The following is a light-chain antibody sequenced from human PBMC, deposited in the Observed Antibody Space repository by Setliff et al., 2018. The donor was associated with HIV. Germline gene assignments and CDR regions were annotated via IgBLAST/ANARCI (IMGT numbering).Light chain of an antibody. CDR2: EGS. V-gene: IGLV2-23*01. CDR1: SSDVGTYNF. J-gene: IGLJ1*01. Sequence: SVLTQPASVSGSPGQSITISCTGTSSDVGTYNFVSWYQQHPGKAPKLMIYEGSKRPSGVSNRFFGSKSGYTASLTISGLQAEDEADYYCCSYAGSTLYVFGTGTKVTVL. CDR3: CSYAGSTLYV.